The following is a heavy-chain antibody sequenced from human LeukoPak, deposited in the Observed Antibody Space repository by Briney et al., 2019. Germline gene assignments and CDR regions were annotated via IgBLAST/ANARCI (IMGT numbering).Heavy chain of an antibody. Sequence: GGSLRLSCAASGFTFSDCSMHWVRLAPGKGIGWVAFIRYDGIGKSYADSVKGRFTVSRDNSKNTLFLQMNSLRTEDTAVYYCAKEPGSTGAYDTWGQGTLVTVSS. CDR3: AKEPGSTGAYDT. D-gene: IGHD5-12*01. CDR1: GFTFSDCS. J-gene: IGHJ4*02. V-gene: IGHV3-30*02. CDR2: IRYDGIGK.